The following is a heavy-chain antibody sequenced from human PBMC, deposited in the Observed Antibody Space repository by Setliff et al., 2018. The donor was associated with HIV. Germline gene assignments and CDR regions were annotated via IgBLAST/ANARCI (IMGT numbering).Heavy chain of an antibody. D-gene: IGHD1-26*01. CDR3: VGGYNFDY. J-gene: IGHJ5*01. Sequence: PSETLSLTCNVSGGSISSGGYYWSWIRQHPGKGLEWIGYIYYSGSTNYSPSLKSRVTISEDTSKNQIYLNLSSMTTADTAVYYCVGGYNFDYWGHGTLVTVSS. CDR1: GGSISSGGYY. V-gene: IGHV4-61*08. CDR2: IYYSGST.